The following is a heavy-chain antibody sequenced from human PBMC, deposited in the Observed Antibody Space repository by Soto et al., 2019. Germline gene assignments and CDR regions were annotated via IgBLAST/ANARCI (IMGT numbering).Heavy chain of an antibody. V-gene: IGHV1-3*01. J-gene: IGHJ5*02. CDR1: GYTFTSYA. CDR2: INAGNGNT. CDR3: VPARIKSIATQYGSAP. D-gene: IGHD6-6*01. Sequence: GASVKVSCKASGYTFTSYAMPWVRPAPGHRLEWMGWINAGNGNTKYSQKFQGRVTITRDTSASTAYMELSSLRSEDTAVYYCVPARIKSIATQYGSAPGGQGTLVTVAS.